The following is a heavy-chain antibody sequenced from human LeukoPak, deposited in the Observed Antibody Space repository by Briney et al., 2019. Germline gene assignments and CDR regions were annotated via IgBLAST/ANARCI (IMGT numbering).Heavy chain of an antibody. D-gene: IGHD2-2*01. V-gene: IGHV3-11*01. CDR2: ISSSGTTI. J-gene: IGHJ4*02. CDR3: ARGDCISTSCSSGRFAY. Sequence: GGSLRLSCAASGFTFSDYYMTWIRQAPGKGLEWVSYISSSGTTIYYADSVKGRFTISRDNAKNSLCLQLNSLRAEDTAVYYCARGDCISTSCSSGRFAYWGQGTLVTVSS. CDR1: GFTFSDYY.